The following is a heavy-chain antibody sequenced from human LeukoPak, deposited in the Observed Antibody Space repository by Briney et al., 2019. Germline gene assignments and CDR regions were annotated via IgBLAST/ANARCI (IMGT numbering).Heavy chain of an antibody. J-gene: IGHJ3*02. CDR3: AKVIVSDDALDI. CDR2: ISWNSGSI. D-gene: IGHD2-2*01. Sequence: PGRSLRLSCAASGFTFDDYAMHWVRQAPGKGLEWVSGISWNSGSIGYADSVKGRFTISRDNAKNSLYLQMNSLRAEDTALYYCAKVIVSDDALDIWGQGTMVTVSS. CDR1: GFTFDDYA. V-gene: IGHV3-9*01.